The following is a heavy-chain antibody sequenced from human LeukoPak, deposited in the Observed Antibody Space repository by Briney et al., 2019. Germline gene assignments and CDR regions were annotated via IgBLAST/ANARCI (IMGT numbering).Heavy chain of an antibody. CDR2: INPTSGAT. Sequence: ASVKVSCKPSGYTFTVYYIHWVRQAPRQGLEWMGWINPTSGATNYAPRFQGRVTMTRDTSISTAYMELNSLRSDDTAVYFCARGVVAATFYYYMDVWGKGTTVTVSS. V-gene: IGHV1-2*02. D-gene: IGHD2-15*01. CDR1: GYTFTVYY. J-gene: IGHJ6*03. CDR3: ARGVVAATFYYYMDV.